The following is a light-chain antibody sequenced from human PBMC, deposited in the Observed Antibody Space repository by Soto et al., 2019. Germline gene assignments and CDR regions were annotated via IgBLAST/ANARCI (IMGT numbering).Light chain of an antibody. CDR2: DAS. Sequence: DIQMTQSPSALSASVGDRVTITCRASQSIKTWLAWYQRKPGSAPNLLIYDASSLQSGVPSRFSGSGSGTEFTLTISSLQPDDSATYYCQQYESYSWTFGQGTKVEIK. CDR3: QQYESYSWT. J-gene: IGKJ1*01. CDR1: QSIKTW. V-gene: IGKV1-5*01.